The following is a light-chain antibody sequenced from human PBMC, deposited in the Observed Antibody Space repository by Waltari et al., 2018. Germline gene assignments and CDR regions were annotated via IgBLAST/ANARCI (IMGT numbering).Light chain of an antibody. V-gene: IGKV3-20*01. Sequence: IVLTQSPGTLSLSPGERATRSCRASQNIFRTLAWYQQKPGQAPRLLIYGASSRATGIPDRFSGSGSGTDFSLTISGLDPEDFAVYYCQHYVRLPVTFGQGTKVEMK. CDR3: QHYVRLPVT. CDR2: GAS. J-gene: IGKJ1*01. CDR1: QNIFRT.